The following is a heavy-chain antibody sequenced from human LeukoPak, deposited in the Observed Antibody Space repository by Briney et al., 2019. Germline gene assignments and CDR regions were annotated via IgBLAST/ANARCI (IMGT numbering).Heavy chain of an antibody. Sequence: PSETLSLTCSVSGDYISNSNYYWGWIRQPPGKGLEWIGYIYYSGSTNYNPSLKSRVTISVDTSKNQFSLKLSSVTAADTAVYYCARDSREYSSSWPLIDYWGQGTLVTVSS. CDR1: GDYISNSNYY. CDR3: ARDSREYSSSWPLIDY. J-gene: IGHJ4*02. V-gene: IGHV4-61*01. CDR2: IYYSGST. D-gene: IGHD6-13*01.